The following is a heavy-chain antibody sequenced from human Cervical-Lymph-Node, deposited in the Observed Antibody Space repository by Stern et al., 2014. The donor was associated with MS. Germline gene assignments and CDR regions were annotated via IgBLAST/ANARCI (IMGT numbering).Heavy chain of an antibody. CDR2: ILPMFGIA. J-gene: IGHJ4*02. V-gene: IGHV1-69*01. D-gene: IGHD3-16*02. CDR3: ARATSDYIWGSYRYLDY. Sequence: QLVQSGAEVKKPGSSVKVSCKASGGTFSSYTIGWLRQAPGQGLEWMGGILPMFGIAHYAEKLQGSVTISADEATSTAYMDLSTLRSEDTAVYYCARATSDYIWGSYRYLDYWGQGTQVTVSS. CDR1: GGTFSSYT.